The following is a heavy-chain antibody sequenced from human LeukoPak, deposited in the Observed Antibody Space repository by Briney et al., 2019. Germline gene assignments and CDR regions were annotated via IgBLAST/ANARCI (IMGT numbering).Heavy chain of an antibody. CDR3: ARGVGALGY. CDR2: IYYRGNT. Sequence: PSETLSLTCSVSGGSITNYYWSWIRQPPGGGLEWIGYIYYRGNTYYNASLKSRVTISVDTSQNEVSLNLTSVTAADTAVYYCARGVGALGYWGQGTLVTVSS. D-gene: IGHD3-16*01. V-gene: IGHV4-59*01. J-gene: IGHJ4*02. CDR1: GGSITNYY.